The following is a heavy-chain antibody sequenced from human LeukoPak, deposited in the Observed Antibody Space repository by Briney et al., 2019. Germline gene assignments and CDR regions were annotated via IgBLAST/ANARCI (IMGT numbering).Heavy chain of an antibody. CDR2: INPDSGGT. D-gene: IGHD1-1*01. V-gene: IGHV1-2*02. Sequence: ASVKVSCKASGYTFTGYYMHWVRQAPGQGLEWMGWINPDSGGTDYAQKFQGRVTMTRATSINTAYMELSRLRSDDTAVYYCARDKQLDWAHYFYYYMDVWGKGTTVTVSS. CDR1: GYTFTGYY. J-gene: IGHJ6*03. CDR3: ARDKQLDWAHYFYYYMDV.